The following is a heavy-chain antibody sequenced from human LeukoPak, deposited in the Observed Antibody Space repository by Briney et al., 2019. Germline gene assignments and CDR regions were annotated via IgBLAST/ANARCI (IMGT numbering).Heavy chain of an antibody. Sequence: SETLSLTCAVYGGSFSGYYWSWIRQPPGKGLEWIGEINHSGSTNYNPSLKSRVTISVDTSKNQFSLKLSSVTAADTAVYYCARGLNWFDPWGQGTPVTVSS. CDR3: ARGLNWFDP. V-gene: IGHV4-34*01. CDR2: INHSGST. J-gene: IGHJ5*02. CDR1: GGSFSGYY.